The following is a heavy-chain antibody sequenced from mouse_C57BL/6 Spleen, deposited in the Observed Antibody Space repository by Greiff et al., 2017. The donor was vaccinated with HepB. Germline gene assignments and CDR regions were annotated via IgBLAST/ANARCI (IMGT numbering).Heavy chain of an antibody. D-gene: IGHD2-1*01. CDR3: ARQDYGNYGDAMDY. Sequence: VQLQQSGPGLVAPSQSLSITCTVSGFSLTSYGVHWVRQPPGKGLEWLVVIWSDGSTTYNSALKSRLSISKDNSKSQVFLKMNSLQTDDTAMYYCARQDYGNYGDAMDYWGQGTSVTVSS. CDR2: IWSDGST. CDR1: GFSLTSYG. V-gene: IGHV2-6-1*01. J-gene: IGHJ4*01.